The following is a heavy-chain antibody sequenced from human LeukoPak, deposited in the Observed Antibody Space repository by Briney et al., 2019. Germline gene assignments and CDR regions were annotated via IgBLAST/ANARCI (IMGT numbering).Heavy chain of an antibody. J-gene: IGHJ4*02. CDR3: ARRLLYCSGGSCYVDYFDY. D-gene: IGHD2-15*01. V-gene: IGHV5-51*01. CDR2: IYPGDSDT. CDR1: GYSFTSYW. Sequence: GESLKISCKGSGYSFTSYWIGWVRQMPGKGLEGMGIIYPGDSDTRYSPSFQGQVTISADKSISTAYLQWSSLKASDTAMYYCARRLLYCSGGSCYVDYFDYWGQGTLVTVSS.